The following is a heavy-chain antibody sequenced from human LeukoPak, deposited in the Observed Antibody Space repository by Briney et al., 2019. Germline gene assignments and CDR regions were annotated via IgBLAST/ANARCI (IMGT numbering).Heavy chain of an antibody. D-gene: IGHD5-18*01. V-gene: IGHV4-34*01. Sequence: PSETLSLTCAVYGGSFSGYYWSWIRQPPGKGLEWIGEINHSGSTNYNPSLKSRVTISVDTSKNQFSLKLSSVTAADTAVYYCAALGGNSYGRIDYWGQGTLVTVSS. J-gene: IGHJ4*02. CDR2: INHSGST. CDR3: AALGGNSYGRIDY. CDR1: GGSFSGYY.